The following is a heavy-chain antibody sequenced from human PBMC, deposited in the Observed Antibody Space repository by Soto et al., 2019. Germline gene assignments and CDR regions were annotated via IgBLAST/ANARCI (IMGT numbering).Heavy chain of an antibody. CDR1: GFSLTTSGVG. CDR3: AHRGTAFDY. V-gene: IGHV2-5*02. J-gene: IGHJ4*02. D-gene: IGHD6-13*01. CDR2: IYWDDVK. Sequence: QITLKESGPTLVKPTQTLTLTCTFSGFSLTTSGVGVGWIRQPPGKALEWLALIYWDDVKRYSPSLKSRLTITKDTSKNPVVLTMTNMDPVDTATYYCAHRGTAFDYWGQGTLVTVSS.